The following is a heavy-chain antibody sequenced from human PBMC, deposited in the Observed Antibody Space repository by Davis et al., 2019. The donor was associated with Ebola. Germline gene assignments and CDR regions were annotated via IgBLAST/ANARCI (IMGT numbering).Heavy chain of an antibody. J-gene: IGHJ4*02. CDR2: INPSGGST. CDR3: TRGPTGVIDY. Sequence: ASVKVSCKASGGTFSSYTISWVRQAPGQGLEWMGIINPSGGSTSYAQKFQGRVTMTRDTSIDTAYLELNNLRSDDTAVYYCTRGPTGVIDYWGQGSLVTVSS. D-gene: IGHD3-10*01. CDR1: GGTFSSYT. V-gene: IGHV1-46*01.